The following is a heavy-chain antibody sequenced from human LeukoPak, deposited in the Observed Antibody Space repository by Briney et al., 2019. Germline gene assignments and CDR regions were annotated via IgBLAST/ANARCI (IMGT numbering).Heavy chain of an antibody. CDR3: ARERDTAVIDY. V-gene: IGHV4-34*01. J-gene: IGHJ4*02. CDR2: INHSGST. Sequence: SETLSLTCAVYGGSFSGYYWSWIRQPPGKGLEWIGEINHSGSTNYNPSLKSRVTISVDTSKNQFSLKLSSVTAADTAMYYCARERDTAVIDYWGQGTLVTVSS. D-gene: IGHD5-18*01. CDR1: GGSFSGYY.